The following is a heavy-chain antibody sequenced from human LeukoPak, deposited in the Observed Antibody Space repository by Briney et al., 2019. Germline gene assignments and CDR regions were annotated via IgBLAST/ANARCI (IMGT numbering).Heavy chain of an antibody. CDR1: GGTFSSYA. CDR3: ARERQLVQGNYYYYYMDV. J-gene: IGHJ6*02. V-gene: IGHV1-69*13. D-gene: IGHD3-16*01. CDR2: LIPISGTP. Sequence: ASVKVSCKASGGTFSSYAISWVRQAPGQGLEWMGGLIPISGTPNYAQKFQGRITITADEFSKTMYMELRSLTSEDTALYYCARERQLVQGNYYYYYMDVWGQGTTVTVSS.